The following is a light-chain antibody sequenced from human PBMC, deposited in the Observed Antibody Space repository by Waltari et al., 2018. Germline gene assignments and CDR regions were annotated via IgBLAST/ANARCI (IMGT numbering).Light chain of an antibody. CDR1: QSVSRY. Sequence: VLTQSPGTLSLSPGERATLSGRASQSVSRYLAWYQQKPAQAPRLLIYGASSRATAIPDMFSGSGSETDFHLSISRLEREDFAVYYCRTHERLPAMFSQGTTVEIK. CDR3: RTHERLPAM. CDR2: GAS. J-gene: IGKJ1*01. V-gene: IGKV3-20*01.